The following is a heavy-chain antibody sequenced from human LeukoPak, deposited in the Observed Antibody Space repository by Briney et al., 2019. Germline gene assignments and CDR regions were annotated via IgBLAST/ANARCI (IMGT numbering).Heavy chain of an antibody. V-gene: IGHV3-33*06. D-gene: IGHD6-19*01. CDR2: IWYDGSNK. Sequence: GRSLRLSCAASGFTFSSYGMHWVRQAPGKGLEWVAVIWYDGSNKYYADSVKGRFTFSRGNSKNTLYLQMNSLRAEDTAVYYCAKGGTSKQWLVGGAFDIWGQGTMVTVSS. CDR3: AKGGTSKQWLVGGAFDI. CDR1: GFTFSSYG. J-gene: IGHJ3*02.